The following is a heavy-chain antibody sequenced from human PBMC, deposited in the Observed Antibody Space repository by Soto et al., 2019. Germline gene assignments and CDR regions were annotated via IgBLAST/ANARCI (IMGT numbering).Heavy chain of an antibody. CDR2: IVVGSGNT. CDR1: GFTFTSSA. J-gene: IGHJ6*02. Sequence: SVKVSCKASGFTFTSSAVQWVRQARGQRLEWIGWIVVGSGNTNYAQKFQGRVTMTRDTSISTAYMELSRLRSDDTAVYYCARLYGSGTTVVYYYYYGMDVWGQGTTVTVSS. D-gene: IGHD3-10*01. V-gene: IGHV1-58*01. CDR3: ARLYGSGTTVVYYYYYGMDV.